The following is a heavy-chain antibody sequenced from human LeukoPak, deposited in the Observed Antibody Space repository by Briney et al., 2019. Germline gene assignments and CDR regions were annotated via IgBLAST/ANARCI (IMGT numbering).Heavy chain of an antibody. CDR2: ISGSGGGT. J-gene: IGHJ4*02. V-gene: IGHV3-23*01. D-gene: IGHD3-10*01. CDR1: GFTFRSYA. Sequence: PGGSLRLSCAASGFTFRSYAMSWVRQAPGKGLEWVSAISGSGGGTYYADSVKGRFTISRDNSKNTLYLQMNSLRAEDTAVYYCVKATPLNYYGSGSYYDYWGQGTLVTVSS. CDR3: VKATPLNYYGSGSYYDY.